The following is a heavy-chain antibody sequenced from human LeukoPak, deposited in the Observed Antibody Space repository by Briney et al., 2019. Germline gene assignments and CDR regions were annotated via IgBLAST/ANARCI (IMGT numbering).Heavy chain of an antibody. J-gene: IGHJ4*02. Sequence: GGSLRLSCAASGFTFSSYAMSWVRQAPGKGLEWVSGISGSGISTYYADSVKGRFTFSRDNSKNTLYLQMNSLRAEDTAVYYCAKLPLTMVRGVMRDWGQGTLVTVSS. CDR3: AKLPLTMVRGVMRD. CDR1: GFTFSSYA. D-gene: IGHD3-10*01. CDR2: ISGSGIST. V-gene: IGHV3-23*01.